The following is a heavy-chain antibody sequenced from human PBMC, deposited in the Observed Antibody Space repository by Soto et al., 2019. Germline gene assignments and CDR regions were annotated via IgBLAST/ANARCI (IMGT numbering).Heavy chain of an antibody. CDR1: GYTFTSYG. D-gene: IGHD4-17*01. V-gene: IGHV1-18*01. CDR2: ISAYNGNT. Sequence: QVQLVQSGAEVKKPGASVKVSCKASGYTFTSYGLSWVRQAPGQGLEWMGWISAYNGNTNYAQKLQGRVTMTTDTSTSTAYRWLRSLRSDDTAVYYCARRGVDYEVDWYFDLWGRGTLVTVSS. CDR3: ARRGVDYEVDWYFDL. J-gene: IGHJ2*01.